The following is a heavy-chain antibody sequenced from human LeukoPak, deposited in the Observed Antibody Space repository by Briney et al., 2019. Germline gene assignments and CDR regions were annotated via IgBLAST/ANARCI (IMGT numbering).Heavy chain of an antibody. CDR3: ARDGGARHPEYYFDY. D-gene: IGHD4-23*01. V-gene: IGHV3-33*01. CDR2: IWYDGSNK. Sequence: GGSLRLSCAASGFTFSSYGMHWVRQAPGKGLEWVAVIWYDGSNKYYADSVKGRFTISRDNSKNTLYLQMNSLRAEDTAVYYCARDGGARHPEYYFDYWGQGTLVTVSS. J-gene: IGHJ4*02. CDR1: GFTFSSYG.